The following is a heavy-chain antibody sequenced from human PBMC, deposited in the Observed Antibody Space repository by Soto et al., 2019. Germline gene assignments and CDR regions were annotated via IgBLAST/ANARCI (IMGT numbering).Heavy chain of an antibody. D-gene: IGHD2-15*01. V-gene: IGHV1-69*01. CDR2: IIPIFGTA. J-gene: IGHJ4*02. CDR1: GGTLSSYA. CDR3: ARGGPYCSGGSCYYFDY. Sequence: QVQLVQSGAEVKKPGSSVKVSCKASGGTLSSYAISWVRQAPGQGLEWMGGIIPIFGTANYAQKFQGRVTITADESTSTAYMELSSLRSEDTAVYYCARGGPYCSGGSCYYFDYWGQGTLVTVSS.